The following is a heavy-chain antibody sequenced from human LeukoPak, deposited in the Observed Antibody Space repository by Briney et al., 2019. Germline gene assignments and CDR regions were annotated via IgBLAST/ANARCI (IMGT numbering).Heavy chain of an antibody. CDR1: GSTLSGYW. CDR2: INPDGSST. CDR3: SRDFHGYYDH. V-gene: IGHV3-74*01. J-gene: IGHJ4*02. D-gene: IGHD3-22*01. Sequence: PGGSLRLSCAATGSTLSGYWIHWVRQAPEKGLVWVARINPDGSSTSYADSVKGRFTISRDNAKDTLYLQMNSLRAEDTALYYCSRDFHGYYDHWGQGTLVTVSS.